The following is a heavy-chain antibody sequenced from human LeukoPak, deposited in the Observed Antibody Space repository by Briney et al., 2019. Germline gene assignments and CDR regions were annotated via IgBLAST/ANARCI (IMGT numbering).Heavy chain of an antibody. CDR2: ISGSGGST. J-gene: IGHJ4*02. Sequence: GGSLRLSCAASRFTFSDYYMRWVRQAPGKGLEWVSAISGSGGSTYYADSVKGRFTISRDNSKNTLYLQMNSLRAEDTAVYYCAKDNRRAHYFDYWGQGTLVTVSS. V-gene: IGHV3-23*01. CDR3: AKDNRRAHYFDY. CDR1: RFTFSDYY.